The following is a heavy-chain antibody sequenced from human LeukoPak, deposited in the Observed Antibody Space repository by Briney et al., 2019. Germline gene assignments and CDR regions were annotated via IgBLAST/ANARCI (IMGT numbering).Heavy chain of an antibody. J-gene: IGHJ4*02. CDR2: INPNSGGT. CDR3: ARAGYCSDGKCYTFDH. V-gene: IGHV1-2*02. CDR1: GYTFTAYS. Sequence: ASVKPSCKASGYTFTAYSMHWVRQAPGQGLEWMGWINPNSGGTDCAQRFQGRVTMTRDTSITMLYMEMSSLTPDDTAVYYCARAGYCSDGKCYTFDHWGQGTVIVASS. D-gene: IGHD2-15*01.